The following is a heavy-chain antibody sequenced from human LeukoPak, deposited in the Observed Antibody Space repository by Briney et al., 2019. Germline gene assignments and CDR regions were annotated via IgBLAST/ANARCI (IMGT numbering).Heavy chain of an antibody. CDR2: ISSRGSTI. CDR1: GFSLSSYE. V-gene: IGHV3-48*03. J-gene: IGHJ5*02. CDR3: ARINWLDP. Sequence: GGSLRLSCEASGFSLSSYEMNWVRQAPGKGLEWVSHISSRGSTIYYADSVKGRFTISRDNAKNSLYLQMNSLRAEDTAVYYCARINWLDPWGQGTLVTVSS.